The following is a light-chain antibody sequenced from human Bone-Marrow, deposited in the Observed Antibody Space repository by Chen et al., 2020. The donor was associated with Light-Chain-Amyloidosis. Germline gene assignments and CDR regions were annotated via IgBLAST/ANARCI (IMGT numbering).Light chain of an antibody. CDR2: EDD. V-gene: IGLV6-57*01. CDR1: SGSIATNY. CDR3: QSYQGSSQGV. Sequence: NFMLTQPHSVSESPGKTVIISCTRSSGSIATNYVQWYQQRPVSSPTTVIYEDDQRPSGVPDRFSGSIDRSSNSASLTISGPKTEDEADYYCQSYQGSSQGVFGGGTKLTVL. J-gene: IGLJ3*02.